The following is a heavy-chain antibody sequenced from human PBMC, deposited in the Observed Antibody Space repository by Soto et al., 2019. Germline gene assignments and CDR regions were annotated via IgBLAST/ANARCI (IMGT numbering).Heavy chain of an antibody. CDR2: IIPIFGTA. CDR3: ARDRVAVAGTEGDAFDI. V-gene: IGHV1-69*01. CDR1: GGTFSSYA. Sequence: VQLVQSGAEVKKPGSSVKVSCKASGGTFSSYAISWVRQAPGQGLEWMGGIIPIFGTANYAQKFQGRVTITADESTSTAYMELSSLRSEDTAVYYCARDRVAVAGTEGDAFDIWGQGTMVTVSS. D-gene: IGHD6-19*01. J-gene: IGHJ3*02.